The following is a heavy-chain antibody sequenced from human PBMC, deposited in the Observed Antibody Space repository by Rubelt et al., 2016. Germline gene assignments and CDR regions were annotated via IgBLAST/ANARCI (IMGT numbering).Heavy chain of an antibody. J-gene: IGHJ4*02. CDR1: GGTFSSYA. CDR3: ARRQQLGPFDY. Sequence: QVQLVQSGAEVKKPGSSVKVSCKASGGTFSSYAISWVRQAPGQGLEWMGGIIPTFGTATYAQKFPGRVTIIADESTSTSYMELSSLRSEDTAVYYCARRQQLGPFDYWGQGTLVTVSS. D-gene: IGHD6-13*01. CDR2: IIPTFGTA. V-gene: IGHV1-69*01.